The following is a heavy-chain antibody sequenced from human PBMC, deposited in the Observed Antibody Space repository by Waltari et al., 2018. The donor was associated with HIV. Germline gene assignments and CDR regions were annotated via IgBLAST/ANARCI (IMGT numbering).Heavy chain of an antibody. V-gene: IGHV3-15*01. CDR3: TVGKSSGYY. J-gene: IGHJ4*02. D-gene: IGHD3-22*01. CDR2: IKSKTEGWTT. CDR1: GVSFSDVW. Sequence: EVQLVESGGGLVKPGGSLRLSCAASGVSFSDVWLNWVRQAPGQGLEWVGQIKSKTEGWTTDYAAPVKGRFTNSRDDSKNMLFLEMNSLNTDDTASYYCTVGKSSGYYWGQGTLVTVSS.